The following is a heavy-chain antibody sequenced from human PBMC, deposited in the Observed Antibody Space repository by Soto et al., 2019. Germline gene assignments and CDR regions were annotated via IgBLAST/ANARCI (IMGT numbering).Heavy chain of an antibody. CDR3: ARSRIQEGLRLGPLDYYYYMDV. D-gene: IGHD5-18*01. CDR1: GFSLSTSGMR. CDR2: IDWDDDK. J-gene: IGHJ6*03. Sequence: SGPTLVNPTQTLTLTCTFSGFSLSTSGMRVSWIRQPPGKALEWLARIDWDDDKFYSTSLKTRLTISKDTSKNQVVLTMTNMDPVDTATYYCARSRIQEGLRLGPLDYYYYMDVWGKGTTVTVSS. V-gene: IGHV2-70*04.